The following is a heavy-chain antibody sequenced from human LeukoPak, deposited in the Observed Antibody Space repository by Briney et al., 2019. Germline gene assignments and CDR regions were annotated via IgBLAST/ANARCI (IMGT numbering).Heavy chain of an antibody. CDR1: GGSFSGYY. Sequence: MASETLSLTCAVYGGSFSGYYWSWIRQPPGKGLEWIGEINHSGSTNYNPSLKSRVTISVDTSKNQFSLKLSSVTAADTAVYYCAGGCGCSGGSCYSLYYFDYWGQGTLVTVSS. D-gene: IGHD2-15*01. CDR2: INHSGST. CDR3: AGGCGCSGGSCYSLYYFDY. J-gene: IGHJ4*02. V-gene: IGHV4-34*01.